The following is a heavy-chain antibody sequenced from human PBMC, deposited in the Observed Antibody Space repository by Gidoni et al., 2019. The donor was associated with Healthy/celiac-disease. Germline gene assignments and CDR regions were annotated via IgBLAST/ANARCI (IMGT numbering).Heavy chain of an antibody. J-gene: IGHJ4*02. CDR2: ISYDGSNK. Sequence: QVQRVESGGGVVQPGRSLRLSCAASGFTFSSYAMHWVRQDPGKGLEWVAVISYDGSNKYYADSGKGRFTISRDNSKNTLYLQMNSLRAEDTAVYYCARGDAPQAPLEDWGQGTLVTVSS. CDR1: GFTFSSYA. V-gene: IGHV3-30*16. CDR3: ARGDAPQAPLED.